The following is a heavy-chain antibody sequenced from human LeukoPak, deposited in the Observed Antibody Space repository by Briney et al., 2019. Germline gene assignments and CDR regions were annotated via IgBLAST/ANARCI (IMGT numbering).Heavy chain of an antibody. Sequence: SETLSLTCAVYGGSFSGYYWSWIRQSPGKGLEWIGEINHSGSTNYNPSLKSRVTISVDTSKNQFSLKLGSVTAADTAVYYCARVAVAGADWGQGTLVTVSS. CDR1: GGSFSGYY. CDR2: INHSGST. D-gene: IGHD6-19*01. V-gene: IGHV4-34*01. J-gene: IGHJ4*02. CDR3: ARVAVAGAD.